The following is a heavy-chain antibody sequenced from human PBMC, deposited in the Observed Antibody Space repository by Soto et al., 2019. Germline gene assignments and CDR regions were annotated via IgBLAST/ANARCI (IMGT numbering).Heavy chain of an antibody. Sequence: QTGGSLRLSCAASGFTFSSYAMSWVRQAPGKGLEWVSAISGSGGSTYYADSVKGRFTISRDNSKNTLYLQMNSLRAEDTAVYYCAKDIVVVPAASLRYDILTGYFDYWGQGTLVTVSS. J-gene: IGHJ4*02. D-gene: IGHD2-2*01. CDR2: ISGSGGST. V-gene: IGHV3-23*01. CDR1: GFTFSSYA. CDR3: AKDIVVVPAASLRYDILTGYFDY.